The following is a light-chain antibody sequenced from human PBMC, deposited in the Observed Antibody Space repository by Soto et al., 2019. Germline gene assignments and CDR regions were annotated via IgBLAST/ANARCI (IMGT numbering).Light chain of an antibody. CDR3: SSYTVINTAV. CDR1: TSDVGAYNY. CDR2: EVD. Sequence: QSVLTQPASVSGSPGQSVSISCTGSTSDVGAYNYVAWYQHKPGKAPRLLIYEVDHRPSGISPRFSGSKSGNTASLTISGLQTDDEADFYCSSYTVINTAVFGGATKLTVL. J-gene: IGLJ3*02. V-gene: IGLV2-14*01.